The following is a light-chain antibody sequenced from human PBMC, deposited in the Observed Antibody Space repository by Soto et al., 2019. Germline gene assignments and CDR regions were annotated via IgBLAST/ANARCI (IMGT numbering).Light chain of an antibody. CDR1: NIGSKS. J-gene: IGLJ2*01. CDR2: DDS. V-gene: IGLV3-21*02. Sequence: SDELTQPPSVSVAPGQTARSTCGGNNIGSKSVHWYQQKPGQAPVLVVYDDSDRPSGIPERFAGSNSGNTATLTISRVEAGDEADYYCQVWDSSSDHPYVVFGGGTKLTVL. CDR3: QVWDSSSDHPYVV.